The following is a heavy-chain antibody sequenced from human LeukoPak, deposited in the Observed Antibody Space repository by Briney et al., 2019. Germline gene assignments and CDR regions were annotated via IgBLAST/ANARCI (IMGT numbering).Heavy chain of an antibody. CDR2: IYTSGST. CDR1: GGSISGYY. CDR3: ARVDVFGVVSSDYYYYYMDV. J-gene: IGHJ6*03. Sequence: SETLSLICSVPGGSISGYYWSWIRQPAGKGLEWIGRIYTSGSTNYNPSLKSRVTMSVDTSKNQFSLKLSYVTAADTAVYYCARVDVFGVVSSDYYYYYMDVWGKGTTVTVSS. V-gene: IGHV4-4*07. D-gene: IGHD3-3*01.